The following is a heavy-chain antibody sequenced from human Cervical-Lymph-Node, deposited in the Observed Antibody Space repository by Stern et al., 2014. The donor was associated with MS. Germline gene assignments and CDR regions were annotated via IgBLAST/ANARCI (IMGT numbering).Heavy chain of an antibody. CDR2: ISDTGTT. J-gene: IGHJ2*01. D-gene: IGHD2-21*02. V-gene: IGHV4-59*02. CDR3: SRDPSTTASDWFFDL. CDR1: GGAVSDYY. Sequence: VQLVESGPGLVKPWETLSLTCTVSGGAVSDYYRNWIRQRPGKGLEWIGYISDTGTTNYNAALHRRVTITLDTYHNQVSLRLRSVTAADTAVYYCSRDPSTTASDWFFDLWGRGSLVTVSS.